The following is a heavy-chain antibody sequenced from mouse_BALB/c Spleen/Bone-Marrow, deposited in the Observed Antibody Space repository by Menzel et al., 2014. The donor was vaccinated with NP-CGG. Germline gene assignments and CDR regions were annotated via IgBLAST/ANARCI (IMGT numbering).Heavy chain of an antibody. V-gene: IGHV1-4*01. Sequence: VQLQQSGAELARPGASVKMSCRASGYTFTTYTMHWVKQRPGQGLEWIGYINPSSGYTYYNQKFKDKTTLIADKSSSAAYLQLRSLTSENSAVYYCARGYGNYDAMDYWGQGTSVTVSS. CDR2: INPSSGYT. D-gene: IGHD2-1*01. CDR1: GYTFTTYT. J-gene: IGHJ4*01. CDR3: ARGYGNYDAMDY.